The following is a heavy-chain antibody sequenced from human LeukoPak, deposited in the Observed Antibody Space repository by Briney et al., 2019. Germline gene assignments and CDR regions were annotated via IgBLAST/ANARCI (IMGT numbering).Heavy chain of an antibody. Sequence: SETLSLTCTVSGGSISSGGYYWSWIRQPPGKGLEWIGEINHSGSTNYNPSLKSRVTISVDTSKNQFSLKLSSVTAADTAVYYCARARMYYDFWSGHRPYFDYWGQGTLVTVSS. CDR3: ARARMYYDFWSGHRPYFDY. V-gene: IGHV4-39*07. CDR1: GGSISSGGYY. D-gene: IGHD3-3*01. CDR2: INHSGST. J-gene: IGHJ4*02.